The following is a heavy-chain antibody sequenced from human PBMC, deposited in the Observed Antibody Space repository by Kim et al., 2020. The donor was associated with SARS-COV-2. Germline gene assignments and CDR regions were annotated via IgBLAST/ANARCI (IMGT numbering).Heavy chain of an antibody. CDR1: GFTFSRYW. Sequence: GGSLRLSCVVSGFTFSRYWMTWVRQAPGKGLEWVANIHQDGSDKFYVDSVKVRFTISRDSAKTSLYLQMNNLRVEDTAVYYCARTNGYNDNWGQGILVTV. D-gene: IGHD2-8*01. CDR2: IHQDGSDK. V-gene: IGHV3-7*03. CDR3: ARTNGYNDN. J-gene: IGHJ4*02.